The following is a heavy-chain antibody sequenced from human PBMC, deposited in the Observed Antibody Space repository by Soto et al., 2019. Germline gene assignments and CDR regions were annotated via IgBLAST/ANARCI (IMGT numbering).Heavy chain of an antibody. Sequence: GASVKVSCKASGYTFTSYGISWVRQAPGQGLEWMGWIGAYNGNTNYAQKLQGRVTMTTDTSTSTAYMELRSLRSDDTAVYYCARVVVVPAAIKDYYYGMDVWGQGTTVTVSS. CDR1: GYTFTSYG. CDR2: IGAYNGNT. V-gene: IGHV1-18*01. CDR3: ARVVVVPAAIKDYYYGMDV. J-gene: IGHJ6*02. D-gene: IGHD2-2*01.